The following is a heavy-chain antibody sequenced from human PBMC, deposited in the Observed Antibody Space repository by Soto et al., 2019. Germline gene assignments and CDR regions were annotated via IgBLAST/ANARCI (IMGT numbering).Heavy chain of an antibody. D-gene: IGHD1-20*01. CDR3: ARQGNNTWAH. CDR2: IFPSDSDT. V-gene: IGHV5-51*01. CDR1: GYSFTTYW. Sequence: PGESLKISCKGSGYSFTTYWIGWVRQMPGKGLEWMGIIFPSDSDTRYSPSFQGQVTISADKSISTAYLQWSSLRASDTAFYYCARQGNNTWAHWGQGTLVTVSS. J-gene: IGHJ4*02.